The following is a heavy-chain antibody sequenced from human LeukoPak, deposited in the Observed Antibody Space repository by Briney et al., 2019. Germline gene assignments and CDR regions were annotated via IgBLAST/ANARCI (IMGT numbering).Heavy chain of an antibody. D-gene: IGHD5-24*01. CDR2: ISSSGSTI. Sequence: GGSLRLSCAASGFTFSSYAMSWIRQAPGKGLEWVSYISSSGSTIYYADSVKGRFTISRDNAKNSLYLQMNSLRAEDMAVYYCAKAGYNFNYFDYWDQGTLVTVSS. CDR1: GFTFSSYA. J-gene: IGHJ4*02. V-gene: IGHV3-11*01. CDR3: AKAGYNFNYFDY.